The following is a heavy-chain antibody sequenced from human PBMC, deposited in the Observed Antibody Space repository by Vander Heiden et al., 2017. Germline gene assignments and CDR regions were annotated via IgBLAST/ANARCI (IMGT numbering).Heavy chain of an antibody. Sequence: EVQLVESGGDLVQPGGSLRLSCAPSGLTFSNYSMTWVRQAPGKGLEWVANINQDGSITYYLDSMKGRFIISRDNSKSSLYLQLNSLRAEDTAIYYCARIGYSSSSLDYWGQGTLVTVSS. V-gene: IGHV3-7*01. CDR2: INQDGSIT. CDR1: GLTFSNYS. J-gene: IGHJ4*02. D-gene: IGHD6-6*01. CDR3: ARIGYSSSSLDY.